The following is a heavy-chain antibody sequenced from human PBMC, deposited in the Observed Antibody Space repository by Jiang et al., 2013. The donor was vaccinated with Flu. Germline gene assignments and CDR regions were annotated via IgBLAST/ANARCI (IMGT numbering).Heavy chain of an antibody. J-gene: IGHJ6*02. D-gene: IGHD5-24*01. CDR3: ARNGYKSYYYYGMDV. Sequence: PSPKSRVTISVDTSKNQFSLKLSSVTAADTAVYYCARNGYKSYYYYGMDVWGQGTTVTVSS. V-gene: IGHV4-59*01.